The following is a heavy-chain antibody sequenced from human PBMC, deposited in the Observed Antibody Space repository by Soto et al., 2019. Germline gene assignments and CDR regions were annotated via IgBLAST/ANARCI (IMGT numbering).Heavy chain of an antibody. CDR1: GGIFSRYS. CDR3: AREGYGECGKPFDY. D-gene: IGHD4-17*01. CDR2: IIPLFGTA. V-gene: IGHV1-69*13. J-gene: IGHJ4*02. Sequence: SSVKVSCKASGGIFSRYSISWVRQAPGQGLEWMGGIIPLFGTANYAQKFQGRVSITADESTSTAYMQLSSLRSDDTAVYYCAREGYGECGKPFDYWGRGSLVTVSS.